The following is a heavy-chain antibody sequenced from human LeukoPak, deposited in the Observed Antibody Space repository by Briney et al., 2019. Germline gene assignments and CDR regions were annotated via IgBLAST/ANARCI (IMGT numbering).Heavy chain of an antibody. CDR2: TYTSGST. D-gene: IGHD6-13*01. CDR3: ARARLVAAAIYFDY. J-gene: IGHJ4*02. V-gene: IGHV4-4*07. Sequence: SETLSLTCTVSGGSISSYYWSWIRQPAGKGLEWIGRTYTSGSTNYNPSLKSRVTMSVDTSKNQFSLKLSSVTAADTAVYYCARARLVAAAIYFDYWGQGTLVTVSS. CDR1: GGSISSYY.